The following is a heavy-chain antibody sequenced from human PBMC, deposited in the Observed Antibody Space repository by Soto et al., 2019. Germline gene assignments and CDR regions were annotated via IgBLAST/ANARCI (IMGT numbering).Heavy chain of an antibody. D-gene: IGHD3-9*01. CDR3: ARSRSVLRYFDWSLDY. J-gene: IGHJ4*02. V-gene: IGHV3-30-3*01. CDR1: GFTFSSYA. CDR2: ISYDGSNK. Sequence: GGSLRLSCAASGFTFSSYAMHWVRQAPGKGLEWVAVISYDGSNKYYADSVKGRFTISRDNSKNTLYLQMNSLRAEDTAVYYCARSRSVLRYFDWSLDYWGQGTLVTVSS.